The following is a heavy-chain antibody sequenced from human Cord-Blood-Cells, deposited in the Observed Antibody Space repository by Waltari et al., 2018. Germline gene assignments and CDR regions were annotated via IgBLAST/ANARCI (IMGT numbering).Heavy chain of an antibody. V-gene: IGHV1-69*09. CDR1: GGTFSSYA. J-gene: IGHJ6*03. D-gene: IGHD2-2*01. Sequence: QVQLAQSGAEVKKPGSSVKVSCKASGGTFSSYAISWVRQAPGQGLEWMGRIIPILGIANYAQKFQGRVTITADKSTSTAYMELSSLRSEDTAVYYCARDRGPAAFYYYMDVWGKGTTVTVSS. CDR2: IIPILGIA. CDR3: ARDRGPAAFYYYMDV.